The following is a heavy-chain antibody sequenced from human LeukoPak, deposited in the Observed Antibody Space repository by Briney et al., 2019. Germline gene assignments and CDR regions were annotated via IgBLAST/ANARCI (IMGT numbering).Heavy chain of an antibody. CDR1: GYTFTGYY. J-gene: IGHJ5*02. V-gene: IGHV1-2*02. CDR2: INPNSGGT. CDR3: ARERIFGRGWFDP. Sequence: ASVKVPCKASGYTFTGYYMHWVRQAPGQGLEWMGWINPNSGGTNYAQKFQGRVTMTRDTSISTAYMELSRLRSDDTAVYYCARERIFGRGWFDPWGQGTLVTVSS. D-gene: IGHD2-15*01.